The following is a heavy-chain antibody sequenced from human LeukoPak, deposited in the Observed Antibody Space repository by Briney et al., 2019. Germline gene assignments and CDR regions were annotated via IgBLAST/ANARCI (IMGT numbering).Heavy chain of an antibody. CDR1: GFTFSRYE. CDR3: VNPIPGQWLAPFDF. D-gene: IGHD6-19*01. J-gene: IGHJ4*02. Sequence: GGSLRLSCAASGFTFSRYEMTWVRQAPGKGPKWVSFISANSATISYADSVKGRFTISRDNAKNSLYLQMNSLRAEDTAVYYCVNPIPGQWLAPFDFWGQGTLVTVSS. CDR2: ISANSATI. V-gene: IGHV3-48*03.